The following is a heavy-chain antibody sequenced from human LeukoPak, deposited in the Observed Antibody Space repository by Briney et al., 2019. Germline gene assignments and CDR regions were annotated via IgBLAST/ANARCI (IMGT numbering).Heavy chain of an antibody. V-gene: IGHV4-34*01. CDR2: INHSGST. Sequence: SETLSLTCAVYGGSFSGYYWSWIRQPPGKGLEWIGEINHSGSTNYNPSLKSRVTISVDTSKNQFSLKLSSVTAADTAVYYCARHTRYFDWPPAVFDYWGQGTLVTVSS. CDR3: ARHTRYFDWPPAVFDY. D-gene: IGHD3-9*01. J-gene: IGHJ4*02. CDR1: GGSFSGYY.